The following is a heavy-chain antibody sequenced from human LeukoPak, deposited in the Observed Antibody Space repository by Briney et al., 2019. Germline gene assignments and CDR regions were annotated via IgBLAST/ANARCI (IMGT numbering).Heavy chain of an antibody. V-gene: IGHV3-23*01. Sequence: GGSLRLSCAASGFTFSSYAMTWVRQAPGKGLEWVSSIDANGAGTFYADSVKGRFSISSDNAKNTLGLQMHSLTAEDTAVYYCAKDQSYYNWFDPWGQGTLVTVSS. J-gene: IGHJ5*02. CDR3: AKDQSYYNWFDP. CDR2: IDANGAGT. CDR1: GFTFSSYA. D-gene: IGHD3-10*01.